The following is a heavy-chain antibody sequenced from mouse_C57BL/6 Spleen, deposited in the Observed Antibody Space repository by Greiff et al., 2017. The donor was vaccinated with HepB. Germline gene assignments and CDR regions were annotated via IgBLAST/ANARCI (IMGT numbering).Heavy chain of an antibody. J-gene: IGHJ2*01. CDR1: GFTFSDYG. CDR3: ARGPITTVVATNYFDY. V-gene: IGHV5-17*01. CDR2: ISSGSSTI. Sequence: EVQRVESGGGLVKPGGSLKLSCAASGFTFSDYGMHWVRQAPEKGLEWVAYISSGSSTIYYADTVKGRFTISRDNAKNTLFLQMTSLRSEDTAMYYCARGPITTVVATNYFDYWGQGTTLTVSS. D-gene: IGHD1-1*01.